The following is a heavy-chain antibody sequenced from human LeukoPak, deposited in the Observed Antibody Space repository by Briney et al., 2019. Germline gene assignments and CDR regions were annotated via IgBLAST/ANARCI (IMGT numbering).Heavy chain of an antibody. J-gene: IGHJ4*02. V-gene: IGHV1-24*01. CDR2: FDPEDGET. Sequence: ASVKVCCKVSGYTLTELSMHWVRQAPGKGLEWMGGFDPEDGETIYAQKFQGRVTMTEDTSTDTAYMELSSLRSEDTAVYYCAATAYSGYYYDYWGQGTLVTVSS. CDR1: GYTLTELS. D-gene: IGHD3-22*01. CDR3: AATAYSGYYYDY.